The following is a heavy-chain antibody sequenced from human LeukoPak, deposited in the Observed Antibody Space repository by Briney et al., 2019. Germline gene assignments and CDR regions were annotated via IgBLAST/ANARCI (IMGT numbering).Heavy chain of an antibody. D-gene: IGHD6-13*01. CDR3: VPPAAGLHRTISTEYFQH. J-gene: IGHJ1*01. V-gene: IGHV3-48*03. CDR1: GLTLDSYD. CDR2: ISASGISI. Sequence: GGSLRLSCAAAGLTLDSYDMYWVRQSPPKGPDGVSYISASGISIKYADSVKGRFTISGDHAKNLVYLQMDSLRAEDTAVYYCVPPAAGLHRTISTEYFQHWGQGTPVIVSS.